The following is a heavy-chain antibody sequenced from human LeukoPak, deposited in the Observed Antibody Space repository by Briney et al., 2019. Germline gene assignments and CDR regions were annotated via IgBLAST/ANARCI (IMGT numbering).Heavy chain of an antibody. V-gene: IGHV4-34*01. Sequence: SSETLSLTCAVYGGSFSGYYWSWIRQPPGKGLEWIGEINHSGSTNYNPSLKSRVTISVDTSRNQFSLKLSSVTAADTAVYYCARCETVTCIDYWGQGTLVTVSS. CDR1: GGSFSGYY. CDR3: ARCETVTCIDY. CDR2: INHSGST. J-gene: IGHJ4*02. D-gene: IGHD4-17*01.